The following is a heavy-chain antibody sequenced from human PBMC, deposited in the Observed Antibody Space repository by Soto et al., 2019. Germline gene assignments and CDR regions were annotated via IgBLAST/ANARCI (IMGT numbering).Heavy chain of an antibody. V-gene: IGHV3-49*03. CDR3: TGLIVGASWRAFDI. CDR1: GFTFGDYA. Sequence: ILSCTASGFTFGDYAMSWFRQAPGKGLEWVGFIRSKAYGGTTEYAASVKGRFTISRDDSKSIAYLQMNSLKTEDTAVYYCTGLIVGASWRAFDIWGQGTMVTVSS. J-gene: IGHJ3*02. CDR2: IRSKAYGGTT. D-gene: IGHD1-26*01.